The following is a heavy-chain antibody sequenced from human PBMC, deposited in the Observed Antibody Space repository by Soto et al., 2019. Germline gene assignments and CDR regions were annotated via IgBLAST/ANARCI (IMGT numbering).Heavy chain of an antibody. J-gene: IGHJ6*02. D-gene: IGHD6-6*01. CDR3: ARDNEYSSSSGYYYYGMDV. CDR1: GGTFSSYA. V-gene: IGHV1-69*13. Sequence: GASVKVSCKASGGTFSSYAISWVRQAPGQGLEWMGGIIPIFGTANYAQKFQGRVTITADESTSTAYMELSSLRSEGTAVYYCARDNEYSSSSGYYYYGMDVWGQGTTVTVSS. CDR2: IIPIFGTA.